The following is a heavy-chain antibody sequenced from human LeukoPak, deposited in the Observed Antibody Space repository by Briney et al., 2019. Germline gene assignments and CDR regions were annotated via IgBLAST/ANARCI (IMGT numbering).Heavy chain of an antibody. V-gene: IGHV3-23*01. CDR2: ISAGGGGT. CDR1: GFTFNNYG. J-gene: IGHJ4*02. D-gene: IGHD2-21*02. CDR3: AKGKLAVTFFDS. Sequence: TGGSLGLSCAASGFTFNNYGMSWVRQAPGKGLEWVSAISAGGGGTYYADSVKGRFTISRDNSKNTVYLQINSLRAEDTAVFYCAKGKLAVTFFDSWGQGTLVTVSS.